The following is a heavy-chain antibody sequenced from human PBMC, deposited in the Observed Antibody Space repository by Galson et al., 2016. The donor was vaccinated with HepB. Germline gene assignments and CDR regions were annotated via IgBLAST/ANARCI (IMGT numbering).Heavy chain of an antibody. V-gene: IGHV3-43*01. CDR1: GFTFDDYT. CDR2: ISWDGRSP. CDR3: GKDWGSLWESSGKGMDV. J-gene: IGHJ6*02. D-gene: IGHD3-10*01. Sequence: SLRLSCAASGFTFDDYTMHWVRQVPGKGLEWVALISWDGRSPDYADSVRGRFTISRDNRQKILYLQMNSLTTDDTALYYCGKDWGSLWESSGKGMDVWGQGTTVIVSS.